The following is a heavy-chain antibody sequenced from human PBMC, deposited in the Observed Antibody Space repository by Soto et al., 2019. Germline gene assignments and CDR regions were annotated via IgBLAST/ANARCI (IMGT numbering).Heavy chain of an antibody. CDR3: AATQGYDFWTSYYFDY. V-gene: IGHV1-46*01. Sequence: ASVKISCKASGYTFTHYYIHWVRQAPGQGLEWMGMINPSGGSTDYAQKFQERVTITRDMSTSTAYMELSSLRSEDTAVYYCAATQGYDFWTSYYFDYWGQGTLVTVSS. CDR2: INPSGGST. CDR1: GYTFTHYY. J-gene: IGHJ4*02. D-gene: IGHD3-3*01.